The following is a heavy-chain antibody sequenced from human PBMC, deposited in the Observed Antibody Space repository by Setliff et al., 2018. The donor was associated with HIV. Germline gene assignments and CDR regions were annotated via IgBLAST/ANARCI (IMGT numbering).Heavy chain of an antibody. CDR2: IYHSEYT. V-gene: IGHV4-4*02. Sequence: SETLSLTCAVSGGSISSDNWWTWVRQAPGKGLEWIGEIYHSEYTNYNPSLKSRVTISVDTSKNQFSLKLSSVTAADTAVYYCARDSARKGGSPVVWGQGTLVTVSS. J-gene: IGHJ4*02. D-gene: IGHD3-22*01. CDR3: ARDSARKGGSPVV. CDR1: GGSISSDNW.